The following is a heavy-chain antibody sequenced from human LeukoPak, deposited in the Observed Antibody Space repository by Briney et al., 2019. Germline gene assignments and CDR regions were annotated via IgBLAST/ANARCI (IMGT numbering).Heavy chain of an antibody. D-gene: IGHD1-26*01. CDR3: ARDQVGATGHCYFDY. V-gene: IGHV3-48*01. J-gene: IGHJ4*02. Sequence: GGSLRLSCAASGFTLSSYTMNWVRQAPGKGLEWVSYISRSSSTIYYADSVKGRFTISRDNAKNSLYLQMNSLRAEDTAVYYCARDQVGATGHCYFDYWGQGTLVTVSS. CDR1: GFTLSSYT. CDR2: ISRSSSTI.